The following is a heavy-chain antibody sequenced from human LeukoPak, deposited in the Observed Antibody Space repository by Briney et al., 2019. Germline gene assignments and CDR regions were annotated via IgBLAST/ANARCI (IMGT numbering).Heavy chain of an antibody. CDR1: GFTFYKFV. V-gene: IGHV3-23*01. CDR2: ISGSGGRA. CDR3: AKDLWGPVDY. J-gene: IGHJ4*02. D-gene: IGHD2/OR15-2a*01. Sequence: GGSLRLSCAASGFTFYKFVMTWVRQAPGSGLEWVSSISGSGGRAYYADSVKGRFTISRDNSKNTLYLQMNSLRAEDTAVYYCAKDLWGPVDYWGQGTLVTVSS.